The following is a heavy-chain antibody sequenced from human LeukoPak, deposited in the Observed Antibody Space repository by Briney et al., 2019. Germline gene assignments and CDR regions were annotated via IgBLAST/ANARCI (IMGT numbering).Heavy chain of an antibody. CDR2: ISGSGDNT. CDR3: AKGIAADPFDY. CDR1: GFTFSSYA. V-gene: IGHV3-23*01. D-gene: IGHD6-13*01. Sequence: GGSLRLSCAASGFTFSSYAMSWVRQAPGKGLEWVSAISGSGDNTYYADSVKGRFTISRDNSKNTLYLQMNSLRAEDTAVYYCAKGIAADPFDYWGQGTLVTVSS. J-gene: IGHJ4*02.